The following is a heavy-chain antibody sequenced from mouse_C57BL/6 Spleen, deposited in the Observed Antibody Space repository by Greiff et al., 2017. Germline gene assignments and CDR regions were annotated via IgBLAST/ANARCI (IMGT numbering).Heavy chain of an antibody. CDR1: GYTFTSYW. Sequence: QVQLQQPGAELVRPGTSVKLSCKASGYTFTSYWMHWVKQRPGQGLEWIGVIDPSDSYTNYNQKFKGKATLTVDTSSSTAYMQLSSLTSEDSAVYYCARAGSPFDDWGQGTTLTVSS. V-gene: IGHV1-59*01. D-gene: IGHD1-1*01. CDR3: ARAGSPFDD. CDR2: IDPSDSYT. J-gene: IGHJ2*01.